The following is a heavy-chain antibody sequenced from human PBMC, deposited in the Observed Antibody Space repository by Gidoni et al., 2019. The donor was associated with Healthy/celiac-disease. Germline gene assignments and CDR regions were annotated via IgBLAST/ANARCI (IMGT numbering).Heavy chain of an antibody. J-gene: IGHJ5*02. CDR3: AKEIDYDFWSGYYPNWFDP. CDR2: ISGSGGST. Sequence: EVQLLESGGGLVQPGGSLRLSCAASGFTFSSYAMSWVRQAPGKGLEWVSAISGSGGSTYYADSVKGRFTISRDNSKNTLYLQMNSLRAEDTAVYYCAKEIDYDFWSGYYPNWFDPWGQGTLVTVSS. D-gene: IGHD3-3*01. V-gene: IGHV3-23*01. CDR1: GFTFSSYA.